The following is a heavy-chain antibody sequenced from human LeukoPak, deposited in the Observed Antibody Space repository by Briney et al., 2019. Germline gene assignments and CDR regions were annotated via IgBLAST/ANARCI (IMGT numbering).Heavy chain of an antibody. D-gene: IGHD2-15*01. Sequence: ASVKVSCKASGYTFTSYAMHWVRQAPGQRLEWMGWINAGNGNTKYSQKFQGRVTITRDTSASTAYMELSSLRSEDTAVYYCARDWGYCSGGNCYPGSIYFDYWGQGTLVTVSS. CDR1: GYTFTSYA. V-gene: IGHV1-3*01. J-gene: IGHJ4*02. CDR2: INAGNGNT. CDR3: ARDWGYCSGGNCYPGSIYFDY.